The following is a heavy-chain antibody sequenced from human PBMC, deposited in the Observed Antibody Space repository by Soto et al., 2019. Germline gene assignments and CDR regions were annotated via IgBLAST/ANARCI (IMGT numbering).Heavy chain of an antibody. J-gene: IGHJ4*02. Sequence: SETLSLTCTVSGGSISSYYWSWIRQPPGKGLEWIGYIYYSGSTNYNPSLKSRVTISVDTSKNQFSLKLSSVTAADTAVYYCVAGDSFRGVIGLQFDYWGQGTLVTVSS. V-gene: IGHV4-59*01. D-gene: IGHD3-10*01. CDR3: VAGDSFRGVIGLQFDY. CDR1: GGSISSYY. CDR2: IYYSGST.